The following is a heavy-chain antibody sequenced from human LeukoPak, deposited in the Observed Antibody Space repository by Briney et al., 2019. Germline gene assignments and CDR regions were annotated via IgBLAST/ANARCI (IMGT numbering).Heavy chain of an antibody. J-gene: IGHJ3*02. CDR3: ARRGDI. Sequence: PSETLSLTCTVSGGSISSSTYYWGWIRQPPGKGLEWIGCLYYSGSTYYHPALKSRITITVDTSKNQFSLKLSSVTAADTAVYYCARRGDIWGEGTMVTVSS. CDR2: LYYSGST. CDR1: GGSISSSTYY. V-gene: IGHV4-39*07.